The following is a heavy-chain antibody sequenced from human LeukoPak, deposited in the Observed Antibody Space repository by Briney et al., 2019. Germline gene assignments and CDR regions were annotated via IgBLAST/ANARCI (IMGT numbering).Heavy chain of an antibody. V-gene: IGHV3-48*02. Sequence: GGSLRLSCVASGFTFSSYNMNWVRQAPGKGLEWVSYISSDSTTIFYADSVKGRFTISRDNVKNSLFLQLNSLRDEDTAVYYCARDEDAFGGQGTLVTVSS. J-gene: IGHJ4*02. CDR2: ISSDSTTI. CDR3: ARDEDAF. CDR1: GFTFSSYN.